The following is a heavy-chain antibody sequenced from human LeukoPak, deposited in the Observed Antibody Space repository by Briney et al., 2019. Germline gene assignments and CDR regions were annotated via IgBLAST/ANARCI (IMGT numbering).Heavy chain of an antibody. V-gene: IGHV3-21*01. D-gene: IGHD6-6*01. J-gene: IGHJ4*02. CDR1: GFTFSTYN. Sequence: GGPLRLSCAASGFTFSTYNMNWVRQAPGKGLEWVSSISSSSNYIYYADSVKGRFTISRDNAKNSLYLQMNSLRAEDTAVYYCARDFEYSSSWGYWGQGTLVTVSS. CDR3: ARDFEYSSSWGY. CDR2: ISSSSNYI.